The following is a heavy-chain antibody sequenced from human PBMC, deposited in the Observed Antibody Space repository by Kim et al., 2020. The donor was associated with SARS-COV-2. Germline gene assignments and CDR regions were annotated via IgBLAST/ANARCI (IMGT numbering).Heavy chain of an antibody. CDR3: ARGAYSSSYYESHWYFDL. D-gene: IGHD1-26*01. CDR1: IRDTY. CDR2: IYYTGST. Sequence: IRDTYWSWIRQPPGKGLEWIGYIYYTGSTNYNPALESRVSISVDSSKNLFSLNLRSVTAADTAVYYCARGAYSSSYYESHWYFDLWGRGSLAT. V-gene: IGHV4-59*01. J-gene: IGHJ2*01.